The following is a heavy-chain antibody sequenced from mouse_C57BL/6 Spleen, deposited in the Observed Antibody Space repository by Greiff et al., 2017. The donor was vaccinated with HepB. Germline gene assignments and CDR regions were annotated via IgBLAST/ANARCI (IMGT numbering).Heavy chain of an antibody. D-gene: IGHD1-1*01. CDR2: IYPRDGST. CDR3: ARDYGSSYGYYAMDY. Sequence: VQLQQSDAELVKPGASVKISCKVSGYTFTDHTIHWMKQRPEQGLEWIGYIYPRDGSTKYNEKFKSKATLTADKSSSTAYMQLNSLTSEDSAVYFCARDYGSSYGYYAMDYWGQGTSVTVSS. V-gene: IGHV1-78*01. CDR1: GYTFTDHT. J-gene: IGHJ4*01.